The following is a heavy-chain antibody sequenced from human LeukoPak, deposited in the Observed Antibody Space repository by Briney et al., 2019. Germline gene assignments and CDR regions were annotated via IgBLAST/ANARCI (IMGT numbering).Heavy chain of an antibody. CDR3: ASVYKHGMDV. D-gene: IGHD5-24*01. CDR1: GYTVTSYY. Sequence: ASVKVSCKASGYTVTSYYMHWVRQAPGQGLEWMAILNPSGGSSNYAQKFQGRATLTRATSTGTVYMELSSLRSEDTAVYYCASVYKHGMDVWGQETTVIVSS. J-gene: IGHJ6*02. V-gene: IGHV1-46*01. CDR2: LNPSGGSS.